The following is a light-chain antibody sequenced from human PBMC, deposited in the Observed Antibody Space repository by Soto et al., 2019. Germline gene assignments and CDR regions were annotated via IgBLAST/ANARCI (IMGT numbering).Light chain of an antibody. V-gene: IGKV1-27*01. CDR3: QKYNSAPLT. CDR2: AAS. CDR1: QGISNY. J-gene: IGKJ4*01. Sequence: DIQMTQSPSSLSASVGDRVTITCRASQGISNYLAWYQQKPGKVPKLLIYAASTLQSGVTSRFSGSGSGTDITLTISSLQTEDVANYYWQKYNSAPLTFGGGTKVEIK.